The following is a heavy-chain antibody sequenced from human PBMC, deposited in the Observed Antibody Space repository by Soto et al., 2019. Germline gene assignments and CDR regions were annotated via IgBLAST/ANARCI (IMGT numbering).Heavy chain of an antibody. CDR1: SGSISSSNW. CDR3: ASDKRGYSGYDYRSGVYYYYYMDV. V-gene: IGHV4-4*02. Sequence: SETLSLTCAVSSGSISSSNWWSWVRQPPGKGLEWIGEIYHSGSTNYNPSLKSRVTISVDKSKNQFSLKLSSVTAADTAVYYCASDKRGYSGYDYRSGVYYYYYMDVWGKGTTVTVSS. J-gene: IGHJ6*03. CDR2: IYHSGST. D-gene: IGHD5-12*01.